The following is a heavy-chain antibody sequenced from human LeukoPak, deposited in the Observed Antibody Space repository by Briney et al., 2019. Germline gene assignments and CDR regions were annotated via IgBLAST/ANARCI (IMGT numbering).Heavy chain of an antibody. Sequence: GGSLRLSCAASGFTFSNYGMNWVRQAPGEGLEWVSAISGSGGSTYYADSVKGRFTISRDNSKNTLYLQMNSLRAEDTAVYYCAKRRQQLVPYYWYFDLWGRGTLVTVSS. V-gene: IGHV3-23*01. CDR1: GFTFSNYG. J-gene: IGHJ2*01. D-gene: IGHD6-13*01. CDR2: ISGSGGST. CDR3: AKRRQQLVPYYWYFDL.